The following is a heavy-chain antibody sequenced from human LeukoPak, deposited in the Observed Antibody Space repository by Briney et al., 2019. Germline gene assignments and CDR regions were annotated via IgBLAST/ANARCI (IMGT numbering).Heavy chain of an antibody. J-gene: IGHJ4*02. D-gene: IGHD2-21*01. CDR1: GFAFSTYW. Sequence: GGSLRLSCAASGFAFSTYWMDWVRQAPGKGLEWVGNINQDGSVKHYVDSVRGRFTISRDNARNSVCLQMSALRVEDTAVYYCTRDFAFWGQGSLVTASS. V-gene: IGHV3-7*01. CDR3: TRDFAF. CDR2: INQDGSVK.